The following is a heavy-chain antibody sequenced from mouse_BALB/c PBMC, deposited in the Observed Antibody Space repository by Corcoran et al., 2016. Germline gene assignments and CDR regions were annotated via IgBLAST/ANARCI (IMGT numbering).Heavy chain of an antibody. Sequence: QVTLKESDPGILQPSQTLSLTCSFSGFSLSTSGMSVGWIRQPSGKGLEWLAHIWWNDDKYYNPALKSRLTISKDTSNNQVFLEIASVVTADTATYYCARIPGSSYDYWGQGTTLTVSS. D-gene: IGHD1-1*01. V-gene: IGHV8-8*01. J-gene: IGHJ2*01. CDR3: ARIPGSSYDY. CDR1: GFSLSTSGMS. CDR2: IWWNDDK.